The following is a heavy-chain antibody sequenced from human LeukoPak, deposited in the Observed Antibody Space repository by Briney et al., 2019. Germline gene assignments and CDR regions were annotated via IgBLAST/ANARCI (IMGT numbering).Heavy chain of an antibody. CDR3: AHSEGITMVRGVRDYYYYGMDV. D-gene: IGHD3-10*01. Sequence: TLSLTCTVSGGSISSYYWSWIRQPPGKALEWLALIYWDDDKRYSPSLKSRLTITKDTSKNQVVPTMTNMDPVDTATYYCAHSEGITMVRGVRDYYYYGMDVWGQGTTVTVSS. V-gene: IGHV2-5*08. CDR2: IYWDDDK. CDR1: GGSISSYYW. J-gene: IGHJ6*02.